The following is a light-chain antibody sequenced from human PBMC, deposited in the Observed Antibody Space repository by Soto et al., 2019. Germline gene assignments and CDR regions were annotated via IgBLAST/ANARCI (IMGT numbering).Light chain of an antibody. J-gene: IGKJ5*01. CDR3: QQGSNFIV. CDR2: DGS. CDR1: QSVSSY. V-gene: IGKV3-11*01. Sequence: ESVLTQSPATLSSSPGERATLSCRASQSVSSYLAWYQQKPDQAPRLLIYDGSNRATGIPAKLQRGGSGKDFTLSISSIEPEYWAGYYCQQGSNFIVFGQGTRVEI.